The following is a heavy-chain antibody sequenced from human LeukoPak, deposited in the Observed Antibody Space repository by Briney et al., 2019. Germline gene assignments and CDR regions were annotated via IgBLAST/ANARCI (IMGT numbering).Heavy chain of an antibody. D-gene: IGHD3-3*01. CDR1: GYTFTSYG. V-gene: IGHV1-18*01. CDR2: ISAYNGNT. J-gene: IGHJ3*02. CDR3: ARDFSNAIFGVVIITGYDAFDI. Sequence: GASVKVSCKASGYTFTSYGISWVRQAPGQGLEWMGWISAYNGNTNYAQKLQGRVTMTTDTSTSTAYMELRSLRSDDTAVYYCARDFSNAIFGVVIITGYDAFDIWGQGTMVTVSS.